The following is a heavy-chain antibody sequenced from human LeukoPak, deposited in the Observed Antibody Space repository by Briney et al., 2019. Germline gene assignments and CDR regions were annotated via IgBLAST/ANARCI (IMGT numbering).Heavy chain of an antibody. J-gene: IGHJ4*02. CDR1: GFTFSSYG. CDR3: ARDRGAQFTYYDSSGYYDY. V-gene: IGHV3-30*02. Sequence: PGGSLRLSCAASGFTFSSYGMHWVRQAPGKGLEWVAFIWYDGNYQYYADSMKGRFTISRDNSKNALYLQMNSLRAEDTAVYYCARDRGAQFTYYDSSGYYDYWGQGTLVTVSS. CDR2: IWYDGNYQ. D-gene: IGHD3-22*01.